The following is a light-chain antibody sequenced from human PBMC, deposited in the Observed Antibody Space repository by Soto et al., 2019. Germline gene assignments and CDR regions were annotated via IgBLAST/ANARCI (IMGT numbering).Light chain of an antibody. V-gene: IGKV3-15*01. Sequence: EIVMTQSPATLSVSPGERATLSCRASQSVGSKLAWYQQKPGQAPRLHIYGASTRATGIPARFSGGGSGTEFTLTISSLQSEDFAVYYCQQYNNWPPWTFGQGTKVEIK. CDR1: QSVGSK. CDR3: QQYNNWPPWT. CDR2: GAS. J-gene: IGKJ1*01.